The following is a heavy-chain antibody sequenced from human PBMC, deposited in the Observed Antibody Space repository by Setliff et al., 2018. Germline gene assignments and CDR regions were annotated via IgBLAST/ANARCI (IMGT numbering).Heavy chain of an antibody. J-gene: IGHJ4*02. CDR3: ASGRESASRQTYFDS. V-gene: IGHV4-59*01. CDR2: IYYSGNSNYDT. D-gene: IGHD2-15*01. Sequence: SETLSLTCIVSGGSINSYYWNWIRQPPGKGLEWIGYIYYSGNSNYDTNYNPSLKSRVTILSDTSKNQFSLILSSVTAADTAVYYRASGRESASRQTYFDSWGQGTLVTVSS. CDR1: GGSINSYY.